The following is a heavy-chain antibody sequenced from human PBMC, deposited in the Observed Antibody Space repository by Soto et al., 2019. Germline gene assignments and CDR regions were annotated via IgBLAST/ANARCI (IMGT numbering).Heavy chain of an antibody. Sequence: EVYLVESGGGLVKPGGALRLSCAASGFTFSDAWMSWVRQAPGKGLEWVGRIKSKTDGGTRDYAAPVKGRVTISRDDSKNTLYLQMNSLKTEDTAVYYCTCLHYDILTGSKWHYFDYWGQGTLVTFSS. CDR3: TCLHYDILTGSKWHYFDY. CDR2: IKSKTDGGTR. J-gene: IGHJ4*02. D-gene: IGHD3-9*01. V-gene: IGHV3-15*01. CDR1: GFTFSDAW.